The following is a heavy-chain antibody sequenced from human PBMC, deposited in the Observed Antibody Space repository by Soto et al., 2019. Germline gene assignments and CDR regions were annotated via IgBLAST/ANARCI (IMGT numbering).Heavy chain of an antibody. CDR2: ISAYNGNT. Sequence: GASVKVYCKGSGYSFTSYGISWVRQATGQGLEWMGWISAYNGNTNYAQKLQGRVTMTTDTSTSTAYMELRSLRSDDTAVYYCASDKAPMVRHDYWGQGTLVTVS. CDR1: GYSFTSYG. V-gene: IGHV1-18*01. CDR3: ASDKAPMVRHDY. D-gene: IGHD3-10*01. J-gene: IGHJ4*02.